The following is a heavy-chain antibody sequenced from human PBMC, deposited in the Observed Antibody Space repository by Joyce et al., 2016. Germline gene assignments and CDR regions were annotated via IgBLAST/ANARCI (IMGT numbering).Heavy chain of an antibody. V-gene: IGHV4-34*01. CDR2: INHSGST. CDR3: ARGLSAFDYSNYAGYDY. Sequence: QVQLQQWGAGLLKPSETLSLTCAVYGGSFSGYYWSWIGQPPGKGLEWIGEINHSGSTNYNPSLESRVTIAVDTSKNQFSLRLSSVTAADTAVYYCARGLSAFDYSNYAGYDYWGQGTLVTVSS. J-gene: IGHJ4*02. CDR1: GGSFSGYY. D-gene: IGHD4-11*01.